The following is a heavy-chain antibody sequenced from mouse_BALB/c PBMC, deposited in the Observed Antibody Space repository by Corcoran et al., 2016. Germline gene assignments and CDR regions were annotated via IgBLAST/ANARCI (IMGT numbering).Heavy chain of an antibody. J-gene: IGHJ4*01. D-gene: IGHD2-4*01. Sequence: EVQLQQSGPELVKPGASVKMSCKASGYTFTSYVMHWVKQKPGQGLEWIGYTNPYNDGTKYNEKFKGKATLTSDRSSSTDYMELSSLTSEDSAVYYCARGHYDPLYAMDYWGQGTSVTVSS. CDR3: ARGHYDPLYAMDY. CDR2: TNPYNDGT. V-gene: IGHV1S136*01. CDR1: GYTFTSYV.